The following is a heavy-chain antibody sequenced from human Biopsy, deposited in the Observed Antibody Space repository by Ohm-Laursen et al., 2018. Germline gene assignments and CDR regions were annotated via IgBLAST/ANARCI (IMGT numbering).Heavy chain of an antibody. D-gene: IGHD2-8*01. V-gene: IGHV1-2*02. CDR2: INCKTGAT. CDR1: GGTFSNYG. Sequence: GASVKVSCNAPGGTFSNYGVNWVRRAPGQGLEWLGYINCKTGATNYAQKFQGTVTMTRDTSISTAYLALGSLRSADTAIYYCARDPLNGHKHFDYWGQGSLVTVSS. CDR3: ARDPLNGHKHFDY. J-gene: IGHJ4*02.